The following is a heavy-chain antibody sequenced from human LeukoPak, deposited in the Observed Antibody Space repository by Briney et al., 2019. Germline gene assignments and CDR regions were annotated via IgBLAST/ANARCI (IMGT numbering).Heavy chain of an antibody. J-gene: IGHJ4*02. Sequence: SETLSLTCTVSGYSISSGYYWGWIRQPPGKGLEWIGSIYHSGSTYYNPSLKSRVTISVDTSKNQFSLKLSSVTAADTAVYYCARDRGRYDILTGYRSGRLDYWGQGTLVTVSS. CDR1: GYSISSGYY. CDR3: ARDRGRYDILTGYRSGRLDY. V-gene: IGHV4-38-2*02. CDR2: IYHSGST. D-gene: IGHD3-9*01.